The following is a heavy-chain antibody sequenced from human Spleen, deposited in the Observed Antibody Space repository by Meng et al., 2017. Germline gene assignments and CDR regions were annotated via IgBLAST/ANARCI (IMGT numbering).Heavy chain of an antibody. Sequence: ASVKVSCKPSGYNFPDYYIHWVRRAPGQGLEWMGWINPNSGGTNYAQKFQGRVTMTRDTSISTAYMELSRLRSDDTAVYYCARDLSRGMDVWGQGTTVTVSS. CDR2: INPNSGGT. CDR1: GYNFPDYY. J-gene: IGHJ6*02. CDR3: ARDLSRGMDV. V-gene: IGHV1-2*02.